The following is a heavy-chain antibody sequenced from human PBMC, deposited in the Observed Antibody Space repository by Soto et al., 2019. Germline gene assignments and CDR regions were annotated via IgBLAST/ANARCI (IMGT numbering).Heavy chain of an antibody. J-gene: IGHJ4*02. Sequence: GGSLRLSCAASGFTFDDYAMHWVRQAPGKGLEWVSGISWNSGSIGYADSVKGRFTISRDNAKNSLYLQMNSLRAEDTALYYCAKVVSGGYFDYWGQGTLVTVSS. CDR3: AKVVSGGYFDY. CDR1: GFTFDDYA. D-gene: IGHD2-15*01. CDR2: ISWNSGSI. V-gene: IGHV3-9*01.